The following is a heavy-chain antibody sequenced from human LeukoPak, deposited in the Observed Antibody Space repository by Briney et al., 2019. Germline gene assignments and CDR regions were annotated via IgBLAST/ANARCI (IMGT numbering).Heavy chain of an antibody. CDR1: GFTFSTYW. CDR3: ARLTFDSSGNRHFDY. D-gene: IGHD3-22*01. Sequence: PGGSLRLSCAASGFTFSTYWMSWVRQAPGKGLEWVANIKQDGRTKYYVDSVKGRFTLSRDNAKHSLFLQMDSLRADDTAVYYCARLTFDSSGNRHFDYWGQGTLVTVSS. V-gene: IGHV3-7*01. CDR2: IKQDGRTK. J-gene: IGHJ4*02.